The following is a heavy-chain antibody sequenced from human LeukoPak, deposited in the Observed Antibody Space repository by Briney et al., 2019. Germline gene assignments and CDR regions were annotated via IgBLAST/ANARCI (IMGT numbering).Heavy chain of an antibody. D-gene: IGHD3-22*01. CDR3: ARGYLIVVPLDY. CDR2: ISYDGSNK. Sequence: GGSLRLSCAASGFTFSSYAMHWVRQAPGKGLEWVAVISYDGSNKYYADSVKGRFTISRDNSKNTLYLQMNSLRAEDTAVYYRARGYLIVVPLDYWGQGTLVTVSS. CDR1: GFTFSSYA. J-gene: IGHJ4*02. V-gene: IGHV3-30-3*01.